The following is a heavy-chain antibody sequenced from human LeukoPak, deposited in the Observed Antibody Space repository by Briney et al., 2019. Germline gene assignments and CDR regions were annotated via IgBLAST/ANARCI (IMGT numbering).Heavy chain of an antibody. Sequence: GRSLRLSCAASGFTVSSNYMSWVRQAPGKGLEWVSVIYSGGSTYYADSVKGRFTISRDNSKNTLYRQMNSLRAEDTAVYYCARTGYYDSSGYYYYAFDIWGQGTMVTVSS. D-gene: IGHD3-22*01. CDR3: ARTGYYDSSGYYYYAFDI. V-gene: IGHV3-53*01. J-gene: IGHJ3*02. CDR1: GFTVSSNY. CDR2: IYSGGST.